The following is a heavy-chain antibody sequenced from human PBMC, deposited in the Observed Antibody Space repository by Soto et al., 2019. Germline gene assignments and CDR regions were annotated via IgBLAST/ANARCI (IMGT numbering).Heavy chain of an antibody. Sequence: QVQLVQSGAEVKKPGASVKVSCKASGYTFTSYAMHWVRQAPGQRLEWMGWINAGNGNTQYSQKFQGRVTITRDTSASTAYLELSSLRSEDTAVSYCARGACRGGRGYSFHFDYWGQGTLVTVSS. CDR3: ARGACRGGRGYSFHFDY. J-gene: IGHJ4*02. V-gene: IGHV1-3*01. CDR1: GYTFTSYA. D-gene: IGHD2-15*01. CDR2: INAGNGNT.